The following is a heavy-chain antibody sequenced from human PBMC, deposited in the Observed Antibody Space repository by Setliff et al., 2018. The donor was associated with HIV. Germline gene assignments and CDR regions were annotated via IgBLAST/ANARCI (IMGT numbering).Heavy chain of an antibody. Sequence: PSETLSLTCAVYGGSFSGYYWSWIRQPPGKGLEWIGEINHSGSTNYNPSLKSRVTISVDTSKNQFPLKLSSVTAADTAVYYCASSSWSLNWFDPWGQGTLVTVSS. CDR2: INHSGST. CDR1: GGSFSGYY. CDR3: ASSSWSLNWFDP. D-gene: IGHD6-13*01. V-gene: IGHV4-34*01. J-gene: IGHJ5*02.